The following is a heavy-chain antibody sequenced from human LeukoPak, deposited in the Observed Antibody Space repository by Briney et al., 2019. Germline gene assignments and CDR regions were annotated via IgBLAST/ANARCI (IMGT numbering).Heavy chain of an antibody. CDR3: AKCSTSAYTTGWCNWIDP. Sequence: GGSLRLSCVASGFTFTSDAMNWVRQAPGRGLEWVSSTVSRGTTQYADSVKGRFTVSRDASKNTLYLQMNSLRADDTAVYYCAKCSTSAYTTGWCNWIDPWGQGTLVTVSS. D-gene: IGHD6-19*01. CDR1: GFTFTSDA. V-gene: IGHV3-23*01. J-gene: IGHJ5*02. CDR2: TVSRGTT.